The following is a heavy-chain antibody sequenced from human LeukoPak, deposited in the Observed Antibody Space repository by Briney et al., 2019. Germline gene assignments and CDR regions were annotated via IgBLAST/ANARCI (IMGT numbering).Heavy chain of an antibody. J-gene: IGHJ5*02. D-gene: IGHD5-24*01. CDR1: GYTFTGYY. Sequence: ASVKVSCKASGYTFTGYYMHWVRQAPGQGLEWMGWINPNSGGTNYAQKFQGRVTMTRDTSISTAYMELSRLRSDDTAVYYCARDVAPTIHWFDPWGQGTLVTVSS. CDR2: INPNSGGT. V-gene: IGHV1-2*02. CDR3: ARDVAPTIHWFDP.